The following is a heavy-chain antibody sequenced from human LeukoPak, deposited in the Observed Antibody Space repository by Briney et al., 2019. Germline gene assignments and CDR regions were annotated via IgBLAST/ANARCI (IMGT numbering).Heavy chain of an antibody. J-gene: IGHJ5*02. D-gene: IGHD3-3*01. CDR2: INPSGST. V-gene: IGHV4-34*01. Sequence: SETLSLTCAVYGGSFSGYYWSWIRQPPGKGLEWIGKINPSGSTNYNPPLKSRVTISVDTSKNQFSLKLSSVTAADTAVYYCARGRPGYDFWSGYPNWFDPWGQGTLVTVSS. CDR1: GGSFSGYY. CDR3: ARGRPGYDFWSGYPNWFDP.